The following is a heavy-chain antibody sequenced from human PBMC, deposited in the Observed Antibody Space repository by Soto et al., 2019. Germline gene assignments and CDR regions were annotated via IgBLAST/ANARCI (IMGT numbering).Heavy chain of an antibody. CDR1: GFTFSSYA. D-gene: IGHD4-17*01. CDR3: AKDSGDYGDYSDAFDI. Sequence: EVQLLESGGGLVQPGGSLRLSCAASGFTFSSYAMSWVRRAPGKGLEWVSAISGSGGSTYYADSVKGRFTISRDNSKNTLYLQMNSLRAEDTAVYYCAKDSGDYGDYSDAFDIWGQGTMVTVSS. V-gene: IGHV3-23*01. CDR2: ISGSGGST. J-gene: IGHJ3*02.